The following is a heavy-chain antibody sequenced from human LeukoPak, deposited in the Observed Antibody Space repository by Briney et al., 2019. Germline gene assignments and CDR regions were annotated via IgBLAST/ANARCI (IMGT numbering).Heavy chain of an antibody. CDR3: AKVPYSDYGSGRPPFMDV. D-gene: IGHD3-10*01. CDR2: ISDTGGST. Sequence: PGGSLRHSCVASGFTFSNYAMSWVRQAPGRGLEWVSTISDTGGSTYYADSVKGRFTISRDNSKNTLYLQINSLKAAETAIHYCAKVPYSDYGSGRPPFMDVWGQGTTVAVSS. CDR1: GFTFSNYA. J-gene: IGHJ6*02. V-gene: IGHV3-23*01.